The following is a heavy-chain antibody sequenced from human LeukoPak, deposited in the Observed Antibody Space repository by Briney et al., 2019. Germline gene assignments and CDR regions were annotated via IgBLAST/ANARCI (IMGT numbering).Heavy chain of an antibody. V-gene: IGHV3-7*03. D-gene: IGHD5-12*01. CDR1: GLPFGAHA. CDR2: IRSDGVEK. Sequence: GGSLRLSCAASGLPFGAHAMHWVRQAPGKGLEWVANIRSDGVEKYYVDSVRGRFTISTDTAKNTLYLQMNSLRADDTAVYYCAREFTGYGNTDYWGQGTLVTVSS. CDR3: AREFTGYGNTDY. J-gene: IGHJ4*02.